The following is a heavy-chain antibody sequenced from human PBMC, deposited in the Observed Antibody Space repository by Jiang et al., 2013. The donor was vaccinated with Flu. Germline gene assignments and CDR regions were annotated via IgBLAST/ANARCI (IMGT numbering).Heavy chain of an antibody. Sequence: VQLVESGGGLVKPGGSLRLSCAASGFTFSNAWMSWVRQAPGKGLEWVGRIKSKTDGGTTDYAAPVKGRFTISRDDSKNTLYLQMNSLKTEDTAVYYCIPRDYYYYYMDVWGKGTTVTVSS. CDR2: IKSKTDGGTT. V-gene: IGHV3-15*01. CDR3: IPRDYYYYYMDV. J-gene: IGHJ6*03. CDR1: GFTFSNAW.